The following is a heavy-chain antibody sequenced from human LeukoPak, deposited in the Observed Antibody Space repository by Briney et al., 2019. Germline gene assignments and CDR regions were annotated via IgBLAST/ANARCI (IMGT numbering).Heavy chain of an antibody. Sequence: SETLSLTCTVSGGSISSSSYYWGWIRQPPGKGLEWNGSIYYSGSTYYNPSLKSRVTISVDTSKNQFSLKLSSVTAADTAVYYCARQYCGGDCYPSDYGMDVWGQGTTVTVSS. J-gene: IGHJ6*02. CDR3: ARQYCGGDCYPSDYGMDV. CDR1: GGSISSSSYY. CDR2: IYYSGST. V-gene: IGHV4-39*01. D-gene: IGHD2-21*02.